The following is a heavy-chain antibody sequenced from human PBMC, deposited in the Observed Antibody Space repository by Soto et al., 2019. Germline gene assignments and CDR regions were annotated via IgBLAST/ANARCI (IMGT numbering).Heavy chain of an antibody. J-gene: IGHJ3*02. CDR1: GFTFSSYS. D-gene: IGHD6-19*01. CDR2: ISSSSSTI. Sequence: PGGSLRLSCAASGFTFSSYSMSWVRQAPGKGLEWVSYISSSSSTIYYADSVKGRFTISRDNAKNSLYLQMNSLRAEDTAVYYCASDVIAVAGTSGAFDIWGQGTMVTVSS. CDR3: ASDVIAVAGTSGAFDI. V-gene: IGHV3-48*01.